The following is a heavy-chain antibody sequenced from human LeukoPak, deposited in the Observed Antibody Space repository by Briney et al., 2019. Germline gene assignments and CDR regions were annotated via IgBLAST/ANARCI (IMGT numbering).Heavy chain of an antibody. J-gene: IGHJ4*02. CDR3: TREHNDYGDYGRHY. Sequence: PGGSLRLSCAASGISFSGYFMSWIRQAPGKGLEWVAYLSNSGSSIYYADSVKGRFTISRDNANNSLFLQMNSLRVDDTALYYCTREHNDYGDYGRHYWGQGTLVTVSS. V-gene: IGHV3-11*01. CDR2: LSNSGSSI. CDR1: GISFSGYF. D-gene: IGHD4-17*01.